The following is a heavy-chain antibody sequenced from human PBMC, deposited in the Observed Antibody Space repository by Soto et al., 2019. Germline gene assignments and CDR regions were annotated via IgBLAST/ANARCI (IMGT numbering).Heavy chain of an antibody. Sequence: PSETLSLTCAVYGGSFSGYYWSWIRQPPGKGLEWIGEINHSGSTNYNPSLKSRVTISVDTSKNQFSLKLSSVTAADTAVYYCATGARSRAQLWIDYWGQGTLVTVSS. CDR3: ATGARSRAQLWIDY. J-gene: IGHJ4*02. CDR1: GGSFSGYY. D-gene: IGHD5-18*01. CDR2: INHSGST. V-gene: IGHV4-34*01.